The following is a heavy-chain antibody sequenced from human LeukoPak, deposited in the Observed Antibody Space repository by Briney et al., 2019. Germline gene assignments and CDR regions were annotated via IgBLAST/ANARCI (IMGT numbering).Heavy chain of an antibody. V-gene: IGHV4-39*07. CDR1: GGSISSSSYY. D-gene: IGHD4-17*01. Sequence: SETLSLTCTVSGGSISSSSYYWGWIRQPPGKGLEWIGSIYYSGSTYYNPSLKSRVTISVDTSKNQFSLKLSSVTAADTAVYYCARDDGDGDYLGYWGQGTLVTVSS. J-gene: IGHJ4*02. CDR2: IYYSGST. CDR3: ARDDGDGDYLGY.